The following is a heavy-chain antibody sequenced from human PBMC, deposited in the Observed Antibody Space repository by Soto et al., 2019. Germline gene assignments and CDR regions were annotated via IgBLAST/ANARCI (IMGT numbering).Heavy chain of an antibody. D-gene: IGHD7-27*01. CDR3: ARDPGSGYYYMDV. CDR1: GGTFSSYT. CDR2: IIPILGIA. J-gene: IGHJ6*03. Sequence: QVQLVQSGAEVKKPGSSVKVSCKASGGTFSSYTISGVRQAPGQGLEWMGRIIPILGIANYAQKFQGRVTITADKSTSTAYMELSSLRSEDTAVYYCARDPGSGYYYMDVWGKGTTVTVSS. V-gene: IGHV1-69*08.